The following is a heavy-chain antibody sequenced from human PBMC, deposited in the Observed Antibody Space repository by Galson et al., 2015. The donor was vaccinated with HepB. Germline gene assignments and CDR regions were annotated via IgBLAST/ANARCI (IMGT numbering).Heavy chain of an antibody. D-gene: IGHD3-3*01. V-gene: IGHV1-18*04. CDR1: GYPFTSYS. J-gene: IGHJ5*02. CDR2: ISAYNGNT. Sequence: SVKVSCKASGYPFTSYSISWVRQAPGQGLEWMGWISAYNGNTNYAQKLQGRVTMTTDTSTSTACMELRSLRSDDTAVYYCARDPNYDFWSGYYTGWFDPWGQGTLVTVSS. CDR3: ARDPNYDFWSGYYTGWFDP.